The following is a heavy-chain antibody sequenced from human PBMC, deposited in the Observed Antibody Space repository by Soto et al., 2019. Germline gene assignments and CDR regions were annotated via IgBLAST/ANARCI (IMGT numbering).Heavy chain of an antibody. Sequence: PGESLKISCQGSGYNFSTFWISWARQLPGKGLEWMGRINPSDSYTFYSPSFQGQVTLSADKSVNTAYLQWSSLKATDTATFYCARHFCSGTSCYKDYYQGMDAWGQGTAVTVSS. CDR1: GYNFSTFW. CDR2: INPSDSYT. D-gene: IGHD2-2*02. J-gene: IGHJ6*02. CDR3: ARHFCSGTSCYKDYYQGMDA. V-gene: IGHV5-10-1*04.